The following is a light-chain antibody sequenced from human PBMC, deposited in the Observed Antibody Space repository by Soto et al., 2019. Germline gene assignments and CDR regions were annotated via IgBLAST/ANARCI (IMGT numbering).Light chain of an antibody. CDR3: KQALQTPLT. CDR1: QSLLHRTGRNY. J-gene: IGKJ4*01. V-gene: IGKV2-28*01. CDR2: LGS. Sequence: IEMIQSPLSLAVTPGEPASISCRSSQSLLHRTGRNYLAWYLKKPGQSPQPLIYLGSNRASGVPDRFSGSGSGTYFTLKISRVEAEDVGIYYCKQALQTPLTFGGGTKVEIK.